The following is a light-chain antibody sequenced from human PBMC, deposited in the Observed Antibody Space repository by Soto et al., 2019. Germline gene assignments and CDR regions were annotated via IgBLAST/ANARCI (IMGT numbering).Light chain of an antibody. J-gene: IGLJ1*01. CDR3: CSYAGSSSDD. V-gene: IGLV2-23*01. CDR1: SSDVGSYNL. Sequence: QSPPTQPASVSGSPGQSITISCAGTSSDVGSYNLVSWYQQHPGKAPKLTIYEGSKRPSGVSNRFAGSKSGNPASMAIAGRQDEDEADYYCCSYAGSSSDDVGTGTKVTVL. CDR2: EGS.